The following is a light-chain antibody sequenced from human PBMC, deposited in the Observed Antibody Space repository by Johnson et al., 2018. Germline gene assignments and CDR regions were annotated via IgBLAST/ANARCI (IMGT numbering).Light chain of an antibody. CDR3: GTWDSSLSAGNV. V-gene: IGLV1-51*02. Sequence: QSVLTQPPSVSAAPGQKVTISCSGSSSNIGNNYVSWYKQLPGTAPKLLIYENNKRPSGIPDRFSGSKSGKSATLGITGLQTGDEADYYCGTWDSSLSAGNVFGTGTKVTFL. J-gene: IGLJ1*01. CDR1: SSNIGNNY. CDR2: ENN.